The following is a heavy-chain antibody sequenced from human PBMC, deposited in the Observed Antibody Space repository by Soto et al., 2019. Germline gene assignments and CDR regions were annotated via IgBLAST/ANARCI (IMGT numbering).Heavy chain of an antibody. V-gene: IGHV1-18*01. Sequence: GASVKVSCKASGYTFTIYGIGWLRLAPGQGLEWMGWISAYNGNTNYAQKLQGRVTMTTDTSTSTAYMELRSLRSDDTAVYYCAREGGYCSGGSCYSSRRAFDIWGQGTMVTVSS. D-gene: IGHD2-15*01. J-gene: IGHJ3*02. CDR2: ISAYNGNT. CDR3: AREGGYCSGGSCYSSRRAFDI. CDR1: GYTFTIYG.